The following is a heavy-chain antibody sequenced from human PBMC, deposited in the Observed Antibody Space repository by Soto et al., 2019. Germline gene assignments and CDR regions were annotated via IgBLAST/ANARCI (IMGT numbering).Heavy chain of an antibody. J-gene: IGHJ4*02. D-gene: IGHD3-22*01. CDR3: AREVWDSSGYYYIDFDY. Sequence: VSVKVCCKASGDTFTSYGISWVRQAPGKGLEWMGWISAYNGNTNYAQKLQGRVTMTTDTSTSTAYMELRSLRSDDTAVYYCAREVWDSSGYYYIDFDYWGQGTLVTVSS. V-gene: IGHV1-18*01. CDR1: GDTFTSYG. CDR2: ISAYNGNT.